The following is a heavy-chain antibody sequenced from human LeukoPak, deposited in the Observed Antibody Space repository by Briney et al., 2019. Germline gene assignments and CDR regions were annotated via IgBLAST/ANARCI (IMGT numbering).Heavy chain of an antibody. V-gene: IGHV4-39*07. CDR2: IYYSGST. CDR1: GGSISSSSYY. CDR3: ARGLRPPYYFDY. Sequence: PSETLSLTCTVSGGSISSSSYYWGWIRQPPGKGLEWIGSIYYSGSTYYNPSLKSRVTISVDTSKNQFSLKLSSVTAADTAVYYCARGLRPPYYFDYWGQGTLVTVSS. J-gene: IGHJ4*02.